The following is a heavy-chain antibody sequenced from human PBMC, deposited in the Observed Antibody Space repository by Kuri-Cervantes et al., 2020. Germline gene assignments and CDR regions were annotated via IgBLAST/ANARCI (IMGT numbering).Heavy chain of an antibody. J-gene: IGHJ4*02. CDR2: INPNSGGT. V-gene: IGHV1-2*04. CDR3: ARDVSREIVVVVAATPGFDY. Sequence: ASVKVSCKASGYTFTGYYMHWVRQAPGQGLEWMGWINPNSGGTNYAQKFQGWVTMTRDTSISTAYMELSRLRSDDTAVYYCARDVSREIVVVVAATPGFDYWGQGTLVTVSS. D-gene: IGHD2-15*01. CDR1: GYTFTGYY.